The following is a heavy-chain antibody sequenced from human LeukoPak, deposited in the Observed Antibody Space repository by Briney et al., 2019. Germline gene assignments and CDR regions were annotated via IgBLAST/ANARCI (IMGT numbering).Heavy chain of an antibody. Sequence: GGSLRLSCAASGFTLSSNYMTWVRQAPGKGLEWVSYISSSSSTIYYADSVKGRFTMSRDNAKNSLFLQMNSLRDEDTAVYYCAREDDNLTAQGSFDIWGQGTMVTVSS. V-gene: IGHV3-48*02. CDR1: GFTLSSNY. CDR3: AREDDNLTAQGSFDI. D-gene: IGHD3-9*01. J-gene: IGHJ3*02. CDR2: ISSSSSTI.